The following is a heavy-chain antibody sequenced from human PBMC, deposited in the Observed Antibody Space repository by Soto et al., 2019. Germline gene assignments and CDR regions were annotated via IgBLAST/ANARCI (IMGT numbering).Heavy chain of an antibody. J-gene: IGHJ3*02. V-gene: IGHV1-18*01. CDR1: GYTFTSYG. D-gene: IGHD5-12*01. CDR3: ARVEMATTNDAFDI. CDR2: ISAYNGNT. Sequence: RASVKVSCKASGYTFTSYGISWVRQAPGQGLEWMGWISAYNGNTNYAQKLQGRVTMTTDTSTSTAYMELRSLRSDYTGVYYCARVEMATTNDAFDIWGQETMVTVS.